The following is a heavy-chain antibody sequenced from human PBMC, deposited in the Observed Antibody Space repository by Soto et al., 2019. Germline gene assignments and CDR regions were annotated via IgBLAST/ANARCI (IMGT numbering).Heavy chain of an antibody. V-gene: IGHV1-18*01. Sequence: ASVKVSCKASGYTFTSYGISWVRQAPGQGLEWMGWISAYNGNTNYAQKLQGRVTMTTDTSTSTAYMEPRSLRSEDTAVYYCARDIGDYYYYYGMDVWGQGTTVTVSS. CDR3: ARDIGDYYYYYGMDV. J-gene: IGHJ6*02. CDR1: GYTFTSYG. D-gene: IGHD2-15*01. CDR2: ISAYNGNT.